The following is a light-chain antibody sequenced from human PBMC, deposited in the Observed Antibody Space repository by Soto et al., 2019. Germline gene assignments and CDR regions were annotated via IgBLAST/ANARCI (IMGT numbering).Light chain of an antibody. Sequence: QCVLTQPPSVSGAPGQRVTISCTASSSNIGAGYDVHWYQQLPGTAPKPLIYGNSNRPSGVPDRFSGSKSGTSASLAITGLQAEDEADYYCQSYDSSLSGNVVFGGGTKLTVL. J-gene: IGLJ2*01. V-gene: IGLV1-40*01. CDR3: QSYDSSLSGNVV. CDR2: GNS. CDR1: SSNIGAGYD.